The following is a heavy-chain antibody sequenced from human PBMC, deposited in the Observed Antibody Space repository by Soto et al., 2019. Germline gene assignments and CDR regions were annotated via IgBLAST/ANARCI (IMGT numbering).Heavy chain of an antibody. CDR1: GYTFTSYG. D-gene: IGHD3-3*01. Sequence: ASGKVSCKASGYTFTSYGISWVRHAPGQGLEWMGWISAYNGNTNYAQKLQGRVTMTTDTSTSTAYMELRSLRSDDTAVYYCAIHYDFWSGNAFDIWGQGTMVTVSS. J-gene: IGHJ3*02. CDR3: AIHYDFWSGNAFDI. CDR2: ISAYNGNT. V-gene: IGHV1-18*01.